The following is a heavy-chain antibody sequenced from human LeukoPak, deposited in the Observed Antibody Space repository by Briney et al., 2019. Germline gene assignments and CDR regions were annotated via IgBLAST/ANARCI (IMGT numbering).Heavy chain of an antibody. J-gene: IGHJ4*02. CDR2: IKQDGSEK. CDR3: AKSYYDSSGYYYFDY. Sequence: PGGSLRLSCAASGFTFSSYWMSWVRQAPGKGLEWVANIKQDGSEKYYVDSVKGRFTISRDNAKNSLYLQMNSLRAEDTALYYCAKSYYDSSGYYYFDYWGQGTLVTVSS. D-gene: IGHD3-22*01. CDR1: GFTFSSYW. V-gene: IGHV3-7*03.